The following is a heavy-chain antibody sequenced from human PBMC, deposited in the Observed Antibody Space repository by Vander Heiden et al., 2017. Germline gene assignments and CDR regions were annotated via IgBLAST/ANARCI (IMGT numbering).Heavy chain of an antibody. Sequence: EVQLLDSGGGLVQPGGSLRLSCAASGFTFSTYAMSWVRQAAGKGLEWVSAISGSGGSTYYADSVKGRFTISRDNSKNTLYLQMNSLRADDTAVYYCAGQNSGGYNYWGQGTLVTVSS. V-gene: IGHV3-23*01. D-gene: IGHD1-26*01. J-gene: IGHJ4*02. CDR2: ISGSGGST. CDR3: AGQNSGGYNY. CDR1: GFTFSTYA.